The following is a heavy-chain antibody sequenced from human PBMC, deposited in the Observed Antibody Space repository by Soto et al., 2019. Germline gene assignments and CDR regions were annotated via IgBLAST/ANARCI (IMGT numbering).Heavy chain of an antibody. CDR1: GGSSSSDY. Sequence: QVQLQESGPGLVKPSETLSLTCTVSGGSSSSDYWSWIRQPAGKGLEWIGRIFSDGDTKYNPSLTSRVTMSIDTSKKQLSLRLSSVTAADTAVYYCTREARGGYSGIFNNWGQGTLVTVSS. J-gene: IGHJ4*02. CDR3: TREARGGYSGIFNN. V-gene: IGHV4-4*07. CDR2: IFSDGDT. D-gene: IGHD5-12*01.